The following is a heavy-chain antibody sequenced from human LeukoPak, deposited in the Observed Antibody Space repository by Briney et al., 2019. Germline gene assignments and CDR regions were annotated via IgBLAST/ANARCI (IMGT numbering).Heavy chain of an antibody. CDR3: ATSARTYLGSSLDY. Sequence: GGSLRLSCAASGFTFSTYWMHWVRQDPGKGLVWVSRISSDASITSYTDPVKGRFTISRDNAKNTLYLQMNSLRAEDTALYYCATSARTYLGSSLDYWGQGTLVTVSS. D-gene: IGHD2-15*01. J-gene: IGHJ4*02. CDR2: ISSDASIT. V-gene: IGHV3-74*01. CDR1: GFTFSTYW.